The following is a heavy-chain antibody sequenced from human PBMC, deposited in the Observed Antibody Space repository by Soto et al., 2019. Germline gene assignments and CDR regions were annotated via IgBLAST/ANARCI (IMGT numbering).Heavy chain of an antibody. J-gene: IGHJ4*02. CDR2: MYHSGNT. CDR3: ARHRGPTGPNY. D-gene: IGHD3-10*01. CDR1: GDSISSNTYY. V-gene: IGHV4-39*01. Sequence: QLQLQESGPGLVKPSETLSLTCTVSGDSISSNTYYWGWIRQPPGKGLEWIGSMYHSGNTYHNPSLKSRVTISVDKSKNQLALNLRSVTAADTAVYYCARHRGPTGPNYWGQGTLVTVSS.